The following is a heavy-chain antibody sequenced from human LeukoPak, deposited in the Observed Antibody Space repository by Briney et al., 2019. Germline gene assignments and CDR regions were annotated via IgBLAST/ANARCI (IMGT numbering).Heavy chain of an antibody. CDR1: GGTFSSYA. CDR3: ARDLTIVVVPAAPGFDP. Sequence: ASVKVSCKASGGTFSSYAISWVRQAPGQGLEWMGRIIPIFGTANYAQKFQGRVTITTDESTSTAYMELSSLRSEDTAVYYCARDLTIVVVPAAPGFDPWGQGTLVTVSS. CDR2: IIPIFGTA. D-gene: IGHD2-2*01. J-gene: IGHJ5*02. V-gene: IGHV1-69*05.